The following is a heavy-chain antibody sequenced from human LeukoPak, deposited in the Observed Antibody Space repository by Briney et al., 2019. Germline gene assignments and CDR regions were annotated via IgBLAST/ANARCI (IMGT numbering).Heavy chain of an antibody. V-gene: IGHV3-23*01. D-gene: IGHD1-7*01. CDR2: ISGSGGST. J-gene: IGHJ4*02. Sequence: AGGSLRLSCAASGFTFSSYAMSWVRQAPGKGLEWVSAISGSGGSTYYADSVKGRFTISRDNAKNSLYLQMNSLRAEDTAVYYCARGGTGTMFDWGQGTLVTVSS. CDR1: GFTFSSYA. CDR3: ARGGTGTMFD.